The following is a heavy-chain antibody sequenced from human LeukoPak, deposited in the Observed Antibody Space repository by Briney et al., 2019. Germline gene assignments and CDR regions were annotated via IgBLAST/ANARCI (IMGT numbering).Heavy chain of an antibody. Sequence: PGGSLRLSCTVSGFSVSAIYMSWVRQAPGKGLQWVSVIYSAGTSLHAESLEGRFTVSRDISKNTLYLQMNSLRAEDTGVYYCAMTDDILIASSYWGQGTSVTVSS. CDR1: GFSVSAIY. D-gene: IGHD3-9*01. CDR2: IYSAGTS. J-gene: IGHJ4*02. V-gene: IGHV3-53*01. CDR3: AMTDDILIASSY.